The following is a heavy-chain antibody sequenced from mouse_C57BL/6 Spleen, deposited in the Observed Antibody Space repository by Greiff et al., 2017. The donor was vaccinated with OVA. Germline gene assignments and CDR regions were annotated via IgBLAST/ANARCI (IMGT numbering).Heavy chain of an antibody. CDR3: ARGEAGTGYFDV. J-gene: IGHJ1*03. CDR1: GYTFTSYW. Sequence: VQGVESGAELAKPGASVKLSCKASGYTFTSYWMHWVKQRHGQGLEWIGYINPSSGYTKYNQKFKDKATLTADKSSSTAYMQLSSLTYEDSAVYYCARGEAGTGYFDVWGTGTTVTVYS. D-gene: IGHD4-1*01. CDR2: INPSSGYT. V-gene: IGHV1-7*01.